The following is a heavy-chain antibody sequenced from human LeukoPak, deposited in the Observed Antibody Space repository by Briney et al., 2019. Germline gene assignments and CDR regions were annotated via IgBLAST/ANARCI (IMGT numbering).Heavy chain of an antibody. V-gene: IGHV1-2*04. D-gene: IGHD6-19*01. Sequence: ASVKVSCKASGYIFTSYDINWVRQATGQGLEWLGWMNPNSGGTNYAQKFQGWVTMTRDTSISTAYTELSRLRSDDTAVYYCARSTRQWLVPYSTNYFDYWGQGTLVTVSS. CDR2: MNPNSGGT. CDR3: ARSTRQWLVPYSTNYFDY. J-gene: IGHJ4*02. CDR1: GYIFTSYD.